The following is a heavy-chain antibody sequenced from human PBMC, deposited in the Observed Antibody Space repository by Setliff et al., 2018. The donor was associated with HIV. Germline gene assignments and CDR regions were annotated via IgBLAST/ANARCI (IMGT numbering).Heavy chain of an antibody. D-gene: IGHD3-10*01. Sequence: SETLSLTCAVSGGSISSGNWWSWVRQPPGKRLEWIGEIYHSGITNYNPSLKSRVTISVDKSKNQFSLKLSSVTAFMVRGVNGGRFDPWGQGTLVTVSS. CDR3: GRFDP. J-gene: IGHJ5*02. CDR2: IYHSGIT. CDR1: GGSISSGNW. V-gene: IGHV4-4*02.